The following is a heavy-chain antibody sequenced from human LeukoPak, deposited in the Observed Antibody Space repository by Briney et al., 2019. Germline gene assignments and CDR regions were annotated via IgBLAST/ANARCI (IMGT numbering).Heavy chain of an antibody. Sequence: PSETLSLTCTVSGGSISSYYWSWIRQPPGKGLEWIGYIYYSGSASYSPSLKSRVTISVDTSKNQFSLKLSSVTAADTAVYYCARALRMPRGADAFDIWGQGTMVTVSS. CDR3: ARALRMPRGADAFDI. D-gene: IGHD3-10*01. V-gene: IGHV4-59*12. CDR2: IYYSGSA. J-gene: IGHJ3*02. CDR1: GGSISSYY.